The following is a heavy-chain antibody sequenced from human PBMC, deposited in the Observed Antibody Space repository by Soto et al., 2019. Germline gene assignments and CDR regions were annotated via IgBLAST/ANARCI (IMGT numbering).Heavy chain of an antibody. CDR1: GFSFDDYA. V-gene: IGHV3-9*01. CDR3: AKDHEYSLGRRLDY. J-gene: IGHJ4*02. Sequence: PGGSLRLSCAASGFSFDDYAMHWVRQAPGKGLEWVSGISWNSGSIGYADSVKGRFTISRDNAKNSLYLQMNSLRAEDTALYYCAKDHEYSLGRRLDYWGQGTLVT. CDR2: ISWNSGSI. D-gene: IGHD4-4*01.